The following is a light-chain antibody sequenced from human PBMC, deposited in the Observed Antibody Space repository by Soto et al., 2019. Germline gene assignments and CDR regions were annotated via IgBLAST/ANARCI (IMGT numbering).Light chain of an antibody. CDR1: QSVSSS. J-gene: IGKJ5*01. Sequence: EIVLSQSPGTLSLTKGERATLSCRASQSVSSSLAWYQQKTGQAPRLLISGASSRATGIPDRFSGSGSETDFTLTISRLEPEDFALYYCQQYGGSPIPFGQGALLEIK. V-gene: IGKV3-20*01. CDR2: GAS. CDR3: QQYGGSPIP.